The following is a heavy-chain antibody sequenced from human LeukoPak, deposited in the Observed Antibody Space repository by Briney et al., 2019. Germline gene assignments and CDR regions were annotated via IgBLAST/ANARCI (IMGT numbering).Heavy chain of an antibody. V-gene: IGHV3-23*01. CDR3: VKDYSTIPAAANPLFDY. D-gene: IGHD6-13*01. CDR1: GFTFSSYA. J-gene: IGHJ4*02. CDR2: ITGSGDTT. Sequence: PGGSLILSCEASGFTFSSYAVTWVRQAPGKGLEWVSGITGSGDTTFYADSVKGRFTISRDNSKNTLYLQMHSLRAEDTAVYYCVKDYSTIPAAANPLFDYWGQGALVTVSS.